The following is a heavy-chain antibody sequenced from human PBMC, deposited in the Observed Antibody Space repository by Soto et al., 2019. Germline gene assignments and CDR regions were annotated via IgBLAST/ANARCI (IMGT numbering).Heavy chain of an antibody. Sequence: QVQLQQWGAGLLKPSETLSLTCAVYGGSFSGYYWSWIRQPPGKGLEGIGEINHSGSTNYNPSLKSRVTISVDTSKNQFSLKLSSVTAADMAVYYCARAVVVVAATSGDFDYWGQGTLVTVSS. CDR1: GGSFSGYY. CDR2: INHSGST. D-gene: IGHD2-15*01. J-gene: IGHJ4*02. CDR3: ARAVVVVAATSGDFDY. V-gene: IGHV4-34*01.